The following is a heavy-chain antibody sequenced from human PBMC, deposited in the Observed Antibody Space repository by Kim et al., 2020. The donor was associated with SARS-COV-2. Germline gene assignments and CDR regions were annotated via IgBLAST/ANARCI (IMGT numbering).Heavy chain of an antibody. CDR2: INHSGST. Sequence: SETLSLTCAVYGGSFSGYYWSWIRQPPGKGLEWIGEINHSGSTNYNPSLKSRVTISVDTSKNQFSLKLSSVTAADTAVYYCARGAQGSGYSYTPWGQGTLVTVSS. CDR3: ARGAQGSGYSYTP. CDR1: GGSFSGYY. D-gene: IGHD5-18*01. J-gene: IGHJ5*02. V-gene: IGHV4-34*01.